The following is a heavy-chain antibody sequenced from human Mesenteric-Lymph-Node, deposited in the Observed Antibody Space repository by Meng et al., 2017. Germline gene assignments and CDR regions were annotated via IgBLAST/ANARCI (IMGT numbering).Heavy chain of an antibody. V-gene: IGHV1-69*02. Sequence: SVKVSCKASGGTFSSYTISWVRQAPGQGLEWMGRIIPILGIANYAQKFQGRVTITADKSTSTAYMELSSLRSEDTAVYYCARRYSYGYTNAFDIWGQGTMVTVSS. CDR1: GGTFSSYT. D-gene: IGHD5-18*01. CDR2: IIPILGIA. J-gene: IGHJ3*02. CDR3: ARRYSYGYTNAFDI.